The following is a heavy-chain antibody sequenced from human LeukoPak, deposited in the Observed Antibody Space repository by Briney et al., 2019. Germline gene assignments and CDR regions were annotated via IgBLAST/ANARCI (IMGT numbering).Heavy chain of an antibody. CDR2: INHSGST. D-gene: IGHD6-19*01. CDR1: GESFSGHY. Sequence: SETLSLTCALHGESFSGHYWTCMRQPTGKRVEGGGQINHSGSTNYNPSLKSRINLSLDTSKNQFALKLESVAAADPARYLFSSRSRLVGFVAFDIWGQGRMVTVCS. CDR3: SSRSRLVGFVAFDI. V-gene: IGHV4-34*01. J-gene: IGHJ3*02.